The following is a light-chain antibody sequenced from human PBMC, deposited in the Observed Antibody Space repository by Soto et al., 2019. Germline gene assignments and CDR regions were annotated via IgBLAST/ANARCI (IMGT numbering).Light chain of an antibody. J-gene: IGKJ1*01. Sequence: DIQLTQSPSSLSASVGDTVNITCRTSQSISIYLNWYQQKPGKAPKLLIYSASILQVGGPGRFSGSGSGTDFTLTLISLQPEDFATYYCQQSFSTLRTFGQGTKVDIK. CDR3: QQSFSTLRT. CDR2: SAS. CDR1: QSISIY. V-gene: IGKV1-39*01.